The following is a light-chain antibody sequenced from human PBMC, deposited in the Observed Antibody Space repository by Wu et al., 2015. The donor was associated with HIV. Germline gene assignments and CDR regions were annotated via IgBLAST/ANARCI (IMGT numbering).Light chain of an antibody. J-gene: IGKJ1*01. CDR2: GAS. CDR1: QSVSSN. Sequence: EIVMTQSPATLSVSPGERATLSCRASQSVSSNLAWYQQKPGQAPRLLIYGASTRATGIPARFSGSGSGTEFTLTISSMQSEDFAVYYCQQYNNWPSWTFGQGDQGGNQT. CDR3: QQYNNWPSWT. V-gene: IGKV3-15*01.